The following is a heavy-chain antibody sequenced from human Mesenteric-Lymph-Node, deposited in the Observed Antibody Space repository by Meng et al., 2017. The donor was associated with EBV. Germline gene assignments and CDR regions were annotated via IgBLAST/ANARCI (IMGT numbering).Heavy chain of an antibody. J-gene: IGHJ5*02. D-gene: IGHD2-2*01. V-gene: IGHV4-61*01. CDR2: IYYSGST. CDR3: ARIVVPAATNNWFDP. Sequence: QGQVQEPGPGCVNPSESLALPCPVSGGSFSSVSYYWSWIRQPPGKGLEWIGYIYYSGSTNYNPSLKSRVTISVDTSKNQFSLKLSSVTAADTAVYYCARIVVPAATNNWFDPWGQGTLVTVSS. CDR1: GGSFSSVSYY.